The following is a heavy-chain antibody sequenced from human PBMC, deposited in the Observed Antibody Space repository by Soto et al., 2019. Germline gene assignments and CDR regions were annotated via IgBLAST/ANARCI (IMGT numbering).Heavy chain of an antibody. D-gene: IGHD3-3*01. CDR1: GYTFTSYG. Sequence: QVKLVQSGAEVKKPGASVKVSCKAFGYTFTSYGITWVRQAPGQGLEWMGWISTSHGYPSYAQKVQGRVTMTRDTATSTAYMELRSLRSDDTAVYYCVKDRDVSWSLSGYWGQGSLVTVSS. CDR2: ISTSHGYP. CDR3: VKDRDVSWSLSGY. V-gene: IGHV1-18*01. J-gene: IGHJ1*01.